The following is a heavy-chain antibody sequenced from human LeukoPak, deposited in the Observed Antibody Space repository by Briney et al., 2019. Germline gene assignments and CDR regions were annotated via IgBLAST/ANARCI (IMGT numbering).Heavy chain of an antibody. Sequence: SETLSLTCTVSGGSLYSSGYYWGWLRQPPGTGREWIGSIFYSGDTYYSPSLKSRVTISVDTSKNQFSLSLSSVSAADTAMYYCARHSDGREVIPGGYYYYGFDVWGQGTTVTVSS. CDR3: ARHSDGREVIPGGYYYYGFDV. D-gene: IGHD2-8*02. CDR2: IFYSGDT. J-gene: IGHJ6*02. CDR1: GGSLYSSGYY. V-gene: IGHV4-39*01.